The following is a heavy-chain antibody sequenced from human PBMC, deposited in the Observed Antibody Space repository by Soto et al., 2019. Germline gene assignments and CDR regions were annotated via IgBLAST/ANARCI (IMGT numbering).Heavy chain of an antibody. D-gene: IGHD7-27*01. J-gene: IGHJ5*02. V-gene: IGHV3-64D*06. CDR1: GFTFSNYA. Sequence: GGTLRLSCSASGFTFSNYALHWVRQAPGKGLEYVSSIGTNGGSTFYADPVKGRFTISRDNSKSTLYLHMTDLRAEDTAVYYCGRTNRGGFGISGHVHLEHWGQGTQVTVSS. CDR2: IGTNGGST. CDR3: GRTNRGGFGISGHVHLEH.